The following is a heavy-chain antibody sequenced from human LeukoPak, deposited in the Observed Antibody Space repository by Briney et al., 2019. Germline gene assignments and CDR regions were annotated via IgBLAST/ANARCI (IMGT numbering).Heavy chain of an antibody. Sequence: ASVKVSCKASGYTFTSYGISWVRQAPGQGLEWMGWISAYNGNTNYAQKLQGRVTMATDTSTSTAYMELRSLRSEDTAVYYCARVSSGWSLDYWGQGTLVTVSS. CDR2: ISAYNGNT. CDR3: ARVSSGWSLDY. V-gene: IGHV1-18*01. D-gene: IGHD6-19*01. CDR1: GYTFTSYG. J-gene: IGHJ4*02.